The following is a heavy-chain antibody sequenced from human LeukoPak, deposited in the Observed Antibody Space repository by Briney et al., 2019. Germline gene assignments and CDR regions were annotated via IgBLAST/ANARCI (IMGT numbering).Heavy chain of an antibody. Sequence: ASVKVSCKASGYTFTNYGISWVRQAPGQGLEWMGWISAYNGNTNYAQKLQGRVTMTTDTSTSTAYMELRSLRSDDTAVYYCARDRIGLLRMLVDYWGQGTLVTVSS. CDR1: GYTFTNYG. J-gene: IGHJ4*02. CDR2: ISAYNGNT. V-gene: IGHV1-18*01. CDR3: ARDRIGLLRMLVDY. D-gene: IGHD2-8*01.